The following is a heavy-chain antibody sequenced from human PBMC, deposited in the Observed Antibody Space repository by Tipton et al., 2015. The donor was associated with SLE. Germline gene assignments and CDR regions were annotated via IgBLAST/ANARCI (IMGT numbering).Heavy chain of an antibody. D-gene: IGHD6-6*01. J-gene: IGHJ6*03. CDR1: GGSISNYY. CDR2: IYTSGST. V-gene: IGHV4-4*07. CDR3: ARVLGSSSFYYYMDV. Sequence: TLSLTCTVSGGSISNYYWSWIRQPPGKGPEWIGRIYTSGSTNYNPSLKSRVTISVDRSKNQFSLKLSSVTAADTAVYYRARVLGSSSFYYYMDVWGKGTTVTVSS.